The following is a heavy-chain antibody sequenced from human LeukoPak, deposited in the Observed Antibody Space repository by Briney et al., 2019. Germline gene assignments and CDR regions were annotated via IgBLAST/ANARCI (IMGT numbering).Heavy chain of an antibody. Sequence: GGSLRLSCAASGFTFSNYAMGWVRQAPGKGLEWVSGISGSDYAYYTDSVKGRFTISRDNSKNTLYLQMNTLRAEDTAVYYCAREGYIAAAGSSHFDYWGQGTLVTVSS. D-gene: IGHD6-13*01. J-gene: IGHJ4*02. V-gene: IGHV3-23*01. CDR2: ISGSDYA. CDR3: AREGYIAAAGSSHFDY. CDR1: GFTFSNYA.